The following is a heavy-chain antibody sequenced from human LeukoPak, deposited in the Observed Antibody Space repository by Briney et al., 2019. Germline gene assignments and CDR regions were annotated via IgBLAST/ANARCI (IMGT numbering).Heavy chain of an antibody. Sequence: PSETLSLTCAVYGGSFSGYYWSWIRQPPGKGLEWIGEINHSGSTNYNPSLKSRVTISVDTSKNQFSLKLSSVTAADTAVYYCARARPPGYSGYDFWGQGTLVTVSS. J-gene: IGHJ4*02. CDR1: GGSFSGYY. CDR3: ARARPPGYSGYDF. CDR2: INHSGST. V-gene: IGHV4-34*01. D-gene: IGHD5-12*01.